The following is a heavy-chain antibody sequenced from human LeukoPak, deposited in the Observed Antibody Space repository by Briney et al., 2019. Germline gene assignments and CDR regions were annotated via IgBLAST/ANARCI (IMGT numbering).Heavy chain of an antibody. Sequence: GESLRLSCAASGFTLSSYGIHWVRQAPGKGLEWVAVIWYDGSKKYYGDSAKGRFTISRDNSKNTLHLQMNSLRVEDTAVYYCARDIGDSGFFLDYWGQGTLVTVSS. D-gene: IGHD3-22*01. CDR3: ARDIGDSGFFLDY. CDR2: IWYDGSKK. CDR1: GFTLSSYG. J-gene: IGHJ4*02. V-gene: IGHV3-33*01.